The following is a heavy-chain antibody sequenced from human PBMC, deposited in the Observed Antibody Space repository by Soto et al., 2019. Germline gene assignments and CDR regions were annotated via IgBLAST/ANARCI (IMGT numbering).Heavy chain of an antibody. J-gene: IGHJ4*02. D-gene: IGHD5-18*01. CDR1: GGSISSGGYY. CDR3: ARHGPTGKYIRADMVTQFFDY. V-gene: IGHV4-31*03. Sequence: SETLSLTCTVSGGSISSGGYYWSWIRQHPGKGLEWIGYIYYSGSTYYNPSLKSRVTISVDTSKNQFSLKLSSVTAADTAVYYCARHGPTGKYIRADMVTQFFDYWGQGTLVTVSS. CDR2: IYYSGST.